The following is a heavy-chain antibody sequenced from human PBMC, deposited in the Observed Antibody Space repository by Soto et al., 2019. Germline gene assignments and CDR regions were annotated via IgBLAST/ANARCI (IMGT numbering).Heavy chain of an antibody. CDR3: VRDIR. Sequence: EVQLVESGGGLVQPGGSLRPSCAASGFTFNNFWMYWVRQTPEKGLVWVSGINSDGTTTIYADSVKGRFTISRDNAKNTLYLQMKSLTVEDTAIYYCVRDIRWGQGTLVTVSS. CDR2: INSDGTTT. V-gene: IGHV3-74*01. J-gene: IGHJ4*02. CDR1: GFTFNNFW.